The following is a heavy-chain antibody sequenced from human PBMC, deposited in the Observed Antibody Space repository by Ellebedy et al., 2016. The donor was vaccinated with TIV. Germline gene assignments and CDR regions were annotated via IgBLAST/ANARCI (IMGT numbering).Heavy chain of an antibody. CDR3: AREFVEVATIDDFYYAMDV. CDR1: GGSFSGYY. J-gene: IGHJ6*02. Sequence: SETLSLTCAVYGGSFSGYYWSWIRQPPGKGLEWIGEINQSGRTNYNPSLDKGRVTISVDTSKNEFSLKLRSVTAADTAVYYCAREFVEVATIDDFYYAMDVWGQGTTVTVSS. CDR2: INQSGRT. V-gene: IGHV4-34*01. D-gene: IGHD5-24*01.